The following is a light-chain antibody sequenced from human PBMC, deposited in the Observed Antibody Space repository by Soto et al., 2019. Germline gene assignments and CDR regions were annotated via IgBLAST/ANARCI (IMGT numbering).Light chain of an antibody. Sequence: DIQMTQSPTSLSASVGDRVTITCRASQDISNFVAWYQQKPGKAPKLLIYAASTLQSGVPSRFSGSGSGTVFTLTINSLQPEDVATYSCQKYSSVPVFGPGTKVEIK. CDR3: QKYSSVPV. CDR1: QDISNF. J-gene: IGKJ3*01. CDR2: AAS. V-gene: IGKV1-27*01.